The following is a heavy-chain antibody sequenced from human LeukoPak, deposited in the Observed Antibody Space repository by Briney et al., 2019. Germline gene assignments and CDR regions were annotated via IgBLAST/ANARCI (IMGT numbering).Heavy chain of an antibody. CDR1: GFTFSDYY. CDR3: AKSPKTGFLFDY. Sequence: PGGSLRLSCAASGFTFSDYYMSWIRQAPGKGLEWVSYISSSSSYTNYADSVKGRFTISRDNAKNSLYLQMNSLRAEDTAVYYCAKSPKTGFLFDYWGKGTLVTVSS. D-gene: IGHD1-1*01. J-gene: IGHJ4*02. V-gene: IGHV3-11*06. CDR2: ISSSSSYT.